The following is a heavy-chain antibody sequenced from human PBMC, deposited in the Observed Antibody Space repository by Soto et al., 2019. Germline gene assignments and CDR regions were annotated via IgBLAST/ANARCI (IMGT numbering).Heavy chain of an antibody. V-gene: IGHV5-51*01. Sequence: GESLKISCKGSGYSFTSYWIGWVRQMPGKGLEWMGIIYPGDSDTRYSPSFQGQVTMSADKSISTAYLQWSRLKASDTAMYYCAIQSYGETIEYYYYYGMDVWGQGTTVTVTS. CDR1: GYSFTSYW. J-gene: IGHJ6*02. D-gene: IGHD5-18*01. CDR3: AIQSYGETIEYYYYYGMDV. CDR2: IYPGDSDT.